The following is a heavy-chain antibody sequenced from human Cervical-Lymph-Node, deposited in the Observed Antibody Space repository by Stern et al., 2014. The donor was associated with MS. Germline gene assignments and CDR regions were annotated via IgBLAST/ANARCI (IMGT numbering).Heavy chain of an antibody. D-gene: IGHD2/OR15-2a*01. CDR1: GGSVSSTNW. V-gene: IGHV4-4*02. CDR3: ARERQQYCNSEGCSYWYFDL. J-gene: IGHJ2*01. CDR2: LYHSGAS. Sequence: QVQLQESGPGLVKPSGTLSLTFAVSGGSVSSTNWWSWVRQSPGKGLEWIGNLYHSGASKSRPSLRILVSIPLDNSKTHLSRPLTSVTAADTAVYYCARERQQYCNSEGCSYWYFDLWGRGTLVTVSS.